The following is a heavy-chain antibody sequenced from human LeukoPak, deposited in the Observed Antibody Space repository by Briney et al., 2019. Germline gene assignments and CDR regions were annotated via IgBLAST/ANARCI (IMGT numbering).Heavy chain of an antibody. J-gene: IGHJ6*03. CDR1: GYTFTSYD. CDR2: MNPNSGNT. CDR3: ARGVAARPKVKNYYYMDV. Sequence: ASVKVSCKASGYTFTSYDINWVRQATGQGLEWMGWMNPNSGNTGYAQKFQGRVTITRNTSISTAYMELSRLRSEDTAVYYCARGVAARPKVKNYYYMDVWGKGTTVTVSS. V-gene: IGHV1-8*03. D-gene: IGHD6-6*01.